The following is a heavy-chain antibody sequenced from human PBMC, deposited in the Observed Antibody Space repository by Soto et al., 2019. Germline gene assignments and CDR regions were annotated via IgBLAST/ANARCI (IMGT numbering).Heavy chain of an antibody. J-gene: IGHJ4*02. V-gene: IGHV3-21*01. Sequence: EVQRVESGGGLVKPGGSLRLSCAASGFTFSSYSMNWVRQAPGKGLEWVSSISSSSSYIYYADSVKGRFTISRDNAKNALYLQMNSLRAEDSGVYYCAREGYYYDSSGYYQARSHLDYWGQRTLVTVSS. CDR3: AREGYYYDSSGYYQARSHLDY. CDR2: ISSSSSYI. D-gene: IGHD3-22*01. CDR1: GFTFSSYS.